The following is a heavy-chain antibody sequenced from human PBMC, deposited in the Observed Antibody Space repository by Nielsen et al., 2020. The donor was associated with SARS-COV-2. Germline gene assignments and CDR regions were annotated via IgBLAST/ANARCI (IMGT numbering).Heavy chain of an antibody. CDR2: INWNGGRT. D-gene: IGHD6-13*01. Sequence: GESLKISCAASGFSFDDDGMSWVRQDPGRGLEWVSGINWNGGRTGYADSVRGRFTISRDNAQSSLYLQMNSLTVEDTALYYCARGYLAAPYYYGMDVWGQGTKVTVSS. CDR1: GFSFDDDG. V-gene: IGHV3-20*04. J-gene: IGHJ6*02. CDR3: ARGYLAAPYYYGMDV.